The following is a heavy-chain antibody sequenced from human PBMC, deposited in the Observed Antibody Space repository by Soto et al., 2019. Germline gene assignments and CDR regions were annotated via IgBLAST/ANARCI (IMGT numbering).Heavy chain of an antibody. V-gene: IGHV3-30*18. Sequence: QVQLVESGGGVVQPGRSLRLSCAASGFTFSSYGMHWVRQAPGKGLEWVAVISYDGSNKYYADSVKGRFTISRDNSKNTLYLQMNSLRAEDTAVYYCAKDQCGGDCYYIDYWGQGTLVTVSS. J-gene: IGHJ4*02. CDR1: GFTFSSYG. CDR3: AKDQCGGDCYYIDY. D-gene: IGHD2-21*02. CDR2: ISYDGSNK.